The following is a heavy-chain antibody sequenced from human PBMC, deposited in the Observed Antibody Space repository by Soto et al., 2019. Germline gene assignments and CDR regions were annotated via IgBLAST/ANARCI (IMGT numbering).Heavy chain of an antibody. CDR2: IYYSGMT. D-gene: IGHD3-16*01. CDR3: AKDRRAGGNSAFYFDF. J-gene: IGHJ4*02. V-gene: IGHV4-31*03. Sequence: SETLSLTCTVSGVSVSTGGYFWTWIRQHPGKGLEWIGNIYYSGMTYYNPSLRGRVSISLDPSESQLSLKLNSVTAEDTAVYYCAKDRRAGGNSAFYFDFWGQGAQVTVSS. CDR1: GVSVSTGGYF.